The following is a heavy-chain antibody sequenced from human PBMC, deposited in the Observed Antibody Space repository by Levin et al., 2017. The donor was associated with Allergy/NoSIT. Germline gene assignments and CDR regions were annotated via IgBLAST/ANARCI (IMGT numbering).Heavy chain of an antibody. J-gene: IGHJ5*02. CDR2: IYYSGST. CDR3: ARGTPEQSSITIFGGRIGWFDP. V-gene: IGHV4-59*01. Sequence: SETLSLTCTVSGGSISSYYWSWIRQPPGKGLEWIGYIYYSGSTNYNPSLKSRVTISVDTSKNQFSLKLSSVTAADTAVYYCARGTPEQSSITIFGGRIGWFDPWGQGTLVTVSS. CDR1: GGSISSYY. D-gene: IGHD3-3*01.